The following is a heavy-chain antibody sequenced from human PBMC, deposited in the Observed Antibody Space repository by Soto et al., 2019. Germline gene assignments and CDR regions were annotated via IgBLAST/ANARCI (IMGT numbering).Heavy chain of an antibody. CDR1: GFSVSSNY. CDR3: ATTSGGPYLYYGMDI. CDR2: IYSAGDT. V-gene: IGHV3-53*01. Sequence: GGSLRLSCAASGFSVSSNYMTWVRQAPGKGLEWVSVIYSAGDTFYTDSVKGRFIISRDVSENTLFLQMSSLRVEDTAVYFCATTSGGPYLYYGMDIWGQGTTVTVSS. D-gene: IGHD1-26*01. J-gene: IGHJ6*02.